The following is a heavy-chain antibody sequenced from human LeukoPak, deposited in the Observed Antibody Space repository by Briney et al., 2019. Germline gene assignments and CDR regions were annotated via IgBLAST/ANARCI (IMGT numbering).Heavy chain of an antibody. J-gene: IGHJ3*01. CDR3: GMSGDRVPLQDDVFDV. CDR1: GYSFTSYC. D-gene: IGHD1-26*01. CDR2: IYPGDSGP. Sequence: GESLKISCKVSGYSFTSYCIGWVRQMPGKGLEWMGIIYPGDSGPTYSPSFQGQVTISVDKPIGTAYLQWSSLQASDTAMYYCGMSGDRVPLQDDVFDVWGQGTMVTVST. V-gene: IGHV5-51*01.